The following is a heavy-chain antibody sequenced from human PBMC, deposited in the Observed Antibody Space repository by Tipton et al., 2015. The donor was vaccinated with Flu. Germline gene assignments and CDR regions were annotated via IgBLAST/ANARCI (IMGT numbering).Heavy chain of an antibody. J-gene: IGHJ3*02. V-gene: IGHV4-34*01. Sequence: TLSLTCAVYGGSFSGYYWSWIRQAPGKGLEWIGEINHSGSTNYNPSLKSRVTISVDTSKNQFSLKLSYVTAADTAVYYCASGLGVLVAVAFDIWGQGTMVTVSS. CDR2: INHSGST. CDR3: ASGLGVLVAVAFDI. D-gene: IGHD2-15*01. CDR1: GGSFSGYY.